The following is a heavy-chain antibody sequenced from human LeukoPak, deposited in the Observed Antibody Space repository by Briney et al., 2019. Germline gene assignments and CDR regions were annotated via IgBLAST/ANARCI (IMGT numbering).Heavy chain of an antibody. Sequence: GGSLRLSCAASGSTFSSYAMSWVRQAPGKGLEWVSAISGSGGSTYYADSVKGRFTISRDNSKNTLYLQMNSLRAEDTAVYYCAKDLVVPAAIFGWFDPWGQGTLVTVSS. D-gene: IGHD2-2*02. CDR1: GSTFSSYA. CDR3: AKDLVVPAAIFGWFDP. J-gene: IGHJ5*02. CDR2: ISGSGGST. V-gene: IGHV3-23*01.